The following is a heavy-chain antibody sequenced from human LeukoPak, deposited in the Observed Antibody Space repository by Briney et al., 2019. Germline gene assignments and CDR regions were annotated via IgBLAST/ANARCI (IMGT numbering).Heavy chain of an antibody. CDR3: ARAVVTMVRGVSRPFDY. V-gene: IGHV4-34*01. Sequence: SETLSLTCAVYGGSFSGYYWSWIRQPPGEGLEWIGEINHSGSTNYNPSLKSRVTISVDTSKNQFSLKLSSVTAADTAVYYCARAVVTMVRGVSRPFDYWGQGALVTVSS. J-gene: IGHJ4*02. CDR1: GGSFSGYY. CDR2: INHSGST. D-gene: IGHD3-10*01.